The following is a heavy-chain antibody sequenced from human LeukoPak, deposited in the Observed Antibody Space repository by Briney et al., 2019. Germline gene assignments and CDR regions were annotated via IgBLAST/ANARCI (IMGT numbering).Heavy chain of an antibody. Sequence: GGSLRLSCAASGFTVSSNYMSWVRQAPGKGLEWVSVIYSGGSTYYADSVKGRFTISRDNSKNTLYLQMNSLRVEDTAVYYCASQGRWLQFSPFDSWGQGTLVTVSS. CDR2: IYSGGST. D-gene: IGHD5-24*01. V-gene: IGHV3-66*04. J-gene: IGHJ4*02. CDR3: ASQGRWLQFSPFDS. CDR1: GFTVSSNY.